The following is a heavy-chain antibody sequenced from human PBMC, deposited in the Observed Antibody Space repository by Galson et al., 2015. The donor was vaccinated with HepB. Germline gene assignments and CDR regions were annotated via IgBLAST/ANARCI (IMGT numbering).Heavy chain of an antibody. Sequence: SLRLSCAASGFTFSSYGMHWVRQAPGKGLEWVAVISYDGSNKYYADSVKGRFTISRDNSKNTLYLQMNSLSAEDTAVYYCAKGAIAARPGLDAFDIWGQGTMVTVSS. V-gene: IGHV3-30*18. D-gene: IGHD6-6*01. CDR3: AKGAIAARPGLDAFDI. CDR2: ISYDGSNK. CDR1: GFTFSSYG. J-gene: IGHJ3*02.